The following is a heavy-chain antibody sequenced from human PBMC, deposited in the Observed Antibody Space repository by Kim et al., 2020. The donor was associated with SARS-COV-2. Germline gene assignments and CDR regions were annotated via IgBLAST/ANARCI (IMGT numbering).Heavy chain of an antibody. V-gene: IGHV4-31*03. CDR1: GGSISSGGYY. J-gene: IGHJ6*02. CDR2: IYYSGST. D-gene: IGHD4-4*01. CDR3: ARDRSSSNYRYYYYYYGMDV. Sequence: SETLSLTCTVSGGSISSGGYYWSWIRQHPGKGLEWIGYIYYSGSTYYNPSLKSRVTISVDTSKNQFSLKLSSVTAADTAVYYCARDRSSSNYRYYYYYYGMDVWGQGTTVTVSS.